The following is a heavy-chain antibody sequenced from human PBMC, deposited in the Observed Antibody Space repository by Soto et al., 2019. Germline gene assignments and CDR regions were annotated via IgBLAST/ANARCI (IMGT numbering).Heavy chain of an antibody. CDR2: ISAYNGNT. CDR1: GYTFTSYG. D-gene: IGHD3-22*01. Sequence: QVQLVQSGAEVKKPGASVKVSCKASGYTFTSYGISWVRQAPGQGLEWMGWISAYNGNTNYAQKLQGRVTMTTDTSTSTAYMELRSLRSDDTAVYYCALTATGDYYDSSGYYLDYWGQGTLVTVSS. J-gene: IGHJ4*02. CDR3: ALTATGDYYDSSGYYLDY. V-gene: IGHV1-18*01.